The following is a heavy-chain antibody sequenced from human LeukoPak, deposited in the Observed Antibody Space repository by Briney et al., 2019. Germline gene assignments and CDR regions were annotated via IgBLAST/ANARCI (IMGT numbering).Heavy chain of an antibody. J-gene: IGHJ5*02. CDR3: ARGVRFSALDP. CDR2: IYYSGST. D-gene: IGHD3-3*01. CDR1: GGSISSSYYY. Sequence: SETLSLTCTVSGGSISSSYYYWGWIRQHPGKGLEWIGYIYYSGSTYYNPSLKSRVTISVDTSKNQFSLKLSSVTAADTAVYYCARGVRFSALDPWGQGTLVTVSS. V-gene: IGHV4-31*03.